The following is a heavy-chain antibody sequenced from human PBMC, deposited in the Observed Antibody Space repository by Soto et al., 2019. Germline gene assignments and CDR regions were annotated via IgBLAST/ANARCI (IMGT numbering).Heavy chain of an antibody. CDR1: GYTFTGYC. CDR2: INPNSGGT. D-gene: IGHD3-9*01. J-gene: IGHJ4*02. CDR3: ARGGYDILTGYTVYYFDY. V-gene: IGHV1-2*04. Sequence: ASVKVSCKASGYTFTGYCMHWVRQAPGQGLEWMGWINPNSGGTNYAQKFQGWVTMTRDTSISTAYMELSRLRSDDTAVYYCARGGYDILTGYTVYYFDYWGQGTLVTVS.